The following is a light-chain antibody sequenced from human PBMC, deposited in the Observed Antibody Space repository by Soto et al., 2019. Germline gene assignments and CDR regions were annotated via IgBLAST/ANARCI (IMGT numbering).Light chain of an antibody. CDR2: GAS. CDR3: LHDHNFPLT. CDR1: QVIRND. V-gene: IGKV1-6*01. J-gene: IGKJ1*01. Sequence: AIQMTQSPSSLSASVGDRVTITCRASQVIRNDLGWYQQKPGKAPKLLIYGASNLQSGVPSRFSGSESGTDFTLTITSRQPEDFATYYCLHDHNFPLTFGQGTKVDIK.